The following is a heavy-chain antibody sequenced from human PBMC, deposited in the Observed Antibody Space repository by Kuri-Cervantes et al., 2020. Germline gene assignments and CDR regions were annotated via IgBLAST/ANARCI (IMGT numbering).Heavy chain of an antibody. Sequence: SETLSLTCTVSGGSVTSSAYYWGWIRQSPGKGLEWIGSILESGRTYFNPSLASRITMSLDTAERQLYLNLRSVTAADTAVYYCVREGECVQVWLPSWGQGTLVTVSS. D-gene: IGHD5-18*01. CDR1: GGSVTSSAYY. CDR2: ILESGRT. CDR3: VREGECVQVWLPS. J-gene: IGHJ4*02. V-gene: IGHV4-39*02.